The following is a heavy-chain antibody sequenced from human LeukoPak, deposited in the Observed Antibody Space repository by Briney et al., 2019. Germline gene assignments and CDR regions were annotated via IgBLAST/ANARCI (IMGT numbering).Heavy chain of an antibody. CDR1: GDSVSSNSAA. J-gene: IGHJ4*02. D-gene: IGHD5-18*01. V-gene: IGHV6-1*01. CDR3: ASAYTYGFPGAARFDY. Sequence: SQTLSLTCAISGDSVSSNSAAWNWIRQSPSRGLEWQGRTYYRSKWYNDYTVSGKSRITINPDTSKNQFSLQLNSVTPEDTAVYYCASAYTYGFPGAARFDYWGQGTLVTVSS. CDR2: TYYRSKWYN.